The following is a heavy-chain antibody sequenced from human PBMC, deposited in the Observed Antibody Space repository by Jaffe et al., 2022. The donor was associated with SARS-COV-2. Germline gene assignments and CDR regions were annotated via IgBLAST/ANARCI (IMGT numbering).Heavy chain of an antibody. V-gene: IGHV4-34*01. J-gene: IGHJ4*02. CDR3: ARVPFRPIVGATD. Sequence: QVQLQQWGAGLLKPSETLSLTCAVYGGSFSGYYWSWIRQPPGKGLEWIGEINHSGSTNYNPSLKSRVTISVDTSKNQFSLKLSSVTAADTAVYYCARVPFRPIVGATDWGQGTLVTVSS. CDR1: GGSFSGYY. D-gene: IGHD1-26*01. CDR2: INHSGST.